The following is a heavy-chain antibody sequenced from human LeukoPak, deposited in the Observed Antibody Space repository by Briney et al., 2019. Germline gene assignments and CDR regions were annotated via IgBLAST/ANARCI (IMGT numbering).Heavy chain of an antibody. CDR3: AKDYYDSSGYYSSSSDY. V-gene: IGHV3-23*01. Sequence: GGSLRLSCAASGFTFSSYAMSWVRQAPGKGLEWVSAISGSGGSTYYADSVKGRFTIPRDNSKNTLYLQMNSLRAEDTAVYYCAKDYYDSSGYYSSSSDYWGQGTLVTVSS. CDR2: ISGSGGST. J-gene: IGHJ4*02. D-gene: IGHD3-22*01. CDR1: GFTFSSYA.